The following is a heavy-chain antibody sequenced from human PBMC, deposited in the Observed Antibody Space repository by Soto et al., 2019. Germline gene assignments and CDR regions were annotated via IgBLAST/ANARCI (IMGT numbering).Heavy chain of an antibody. CDR3: ARRIAAAGMGGFDP. V-gene: IGHV4-59*07. CDR2: IYYSGST. D-gene: IGHD6-13*01. Sequence: SDTTSLTRTSSGGSISSYYWSWIRKKPGKGLEWIGYIYYSGSTNYNPSLKSRVTISVDTSKNQFSLKLSSVTAADTAVYYCARRIAAAGMGGFDPWGQGTLVTVSS. J-gene: IGHJ5*02. CDR1: GGSISSYY.